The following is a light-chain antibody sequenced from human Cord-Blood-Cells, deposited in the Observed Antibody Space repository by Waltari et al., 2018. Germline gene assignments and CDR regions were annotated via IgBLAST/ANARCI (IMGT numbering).Light chain of an antibody. V-gene: IGKV1-5*03. CDR2: KAS. CDR1: QSISSW. Sequence: DIQMTQSPSTLSSAVGDIVTITCRASQSISSWLAWYQQKPGKAPKLLLYKASSLESGVPSRFSGSGSGTEFTLTISSLQPDDFATYYCQQYNSYSYTFGQGTKLEIK. J-gene: IGKJ2*01. CDR3: QQYNSYSYT.